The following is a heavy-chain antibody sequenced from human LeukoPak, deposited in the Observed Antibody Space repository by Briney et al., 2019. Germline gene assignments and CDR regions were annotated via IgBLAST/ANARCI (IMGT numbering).Heavy chain of an antibody. CDR3: ARGTNGYSSSWYGKNNWFDP. Sequence: SETLSLTCSVPGGSISSGDYYWSWIRQPPGKGLEWIGYIYYRGSTSYNPSLKSRLTISLDTSKNQFSLKLSSVTAADTAVYYCARGTNGYSSSWYGKNNWFDPWGQGTLVTVSS. CDR1: GGSISSGDYY. CDR2: IYYRGST. J-gene: IGHJ5*02. D-gene: IGHD6-13*01. V-gene: IGHV4-30-4*01.